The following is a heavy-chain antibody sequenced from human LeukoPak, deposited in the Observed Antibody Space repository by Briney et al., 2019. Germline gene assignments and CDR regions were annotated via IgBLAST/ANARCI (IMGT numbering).Heavy chain of an antibody. D-gene: IGHD4/OR15-4a*01. Sequence: SETLSLTCTVSGGSISSSSYYWGWIRQPPGKGLEWSGSIYYSGSTYYNPSLKSRVTISVDTSKNQFSLKLSSVTAADTAVYYCARHYEYGLPHLNWFNPWGQGTLVTVSS. CDR1: GGSISSSSYY. CDR2: IYYSGST. V-gene: IGHV4-39*01. CDR3: ARHYEYGLPHLNWFNP. J-gene: IGHJ5*02.